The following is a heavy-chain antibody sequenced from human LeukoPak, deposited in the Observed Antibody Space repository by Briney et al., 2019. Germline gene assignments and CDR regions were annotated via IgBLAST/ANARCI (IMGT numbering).Heavy chain of an antibody. V-gene: IGHV1-2*02. Sequence: ASVKVSCKASGYTFTGYYMHWVRQAPGQGLEWMGWINPNSGGTNYAQKFQGRVTMTRDTSISTAYMELSRLRSDDTAVYYCARDRLRRSSGELLTGTIGKGSPDYWGQGTLVTVSS. D-gene: IGHD1-26*01. CDR3: ARDRLRRSSGELLTGTIGKGSPDY. CDR1: GYTFTGYY. J-gene: IGHJ4*02. CDR2: INPNSGGT.